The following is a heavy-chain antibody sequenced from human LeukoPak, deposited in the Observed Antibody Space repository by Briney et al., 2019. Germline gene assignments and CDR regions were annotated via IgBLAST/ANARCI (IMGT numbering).Heavy chain of an antibody. CDR2: ISAYNGNT. CDR1: GYTFTSYG. J-gene: IGHJ4*02. V-gene: IGHV1-18*01. CDR3: ARDSGGYDRTYYFDY. D-gene: IGHD5-12*01. Sequence: SVKVSCKASGYTFTSYGISWVRQAPGQGLEWMGWISAYNGNTNYAQKLQGRVTMTTDTSTSTAYMELSSLRSEDTAVYYCARDSGGYDRTYYFDYWGQGTLVTVSS.